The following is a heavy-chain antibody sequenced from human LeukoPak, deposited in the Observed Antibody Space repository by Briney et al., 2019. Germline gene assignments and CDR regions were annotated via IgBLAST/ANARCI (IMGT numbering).Heavy chain of an antibody. CDR1: GFTLRSHR. CDR2: INNDGSSA. J-gene: IGHJ4*02. CDR3: VRGPTYYDS. Sequence: GGSLRLSCAASGFTLRSHRMHWVRQVPGKGLVWVSRINNDGSSASYADAVKGRFTISRDNAKNTQYLQMDSLRADDTAVYYCVRGPTYYDSWGQGTLVTVSS. V-gene: IGHV3-74*01.